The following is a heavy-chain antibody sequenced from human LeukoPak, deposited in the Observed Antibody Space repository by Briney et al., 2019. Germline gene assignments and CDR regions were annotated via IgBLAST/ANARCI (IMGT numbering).Heavy chain of an antibody. CDR1: DDSISSNSYY. D-gene: IGHD3-10*01. V-gene: IGHV4-39*07. CDR3: ARVGRHYGSGSYADF. CDR2: IYYSGGT. J-gene: IGHJ4*02. Sequence: SETLSLTCTVSDDSISSNSYYWGWIRQPPGKGLEWIGGIYYSGGTYYNPSLKSRVSISVDTSNNQFSLKLSSVTAADTAVYYCARVGRHYGSGSYADFWGQGTLVTVSS.